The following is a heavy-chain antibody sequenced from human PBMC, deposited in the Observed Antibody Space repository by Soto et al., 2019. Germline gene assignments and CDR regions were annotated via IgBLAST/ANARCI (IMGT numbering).Heavy chain of an antibody. V-gene: IGHV2-5*01. D-gene: IGHD3-9*01. CDR2: IYWNDDK. CDR3: AHIPPPSDVLRDVDGLFSRMNWFDP. Sequence: SGPTLVNPTQTLTLTCTFSGFSLSTSGVGVGWIRQPPGKALEWLALIYWNDDKRYSPSLKSRPTITKDTSKNQLVLTVTNMDPFNTATYYCAHIPPPSDVLRDVDGLFSRMNWFDPWGQGTLVTVSS. CDR1: GFSLSTSGVG. J-gene: IGHJ5*01.